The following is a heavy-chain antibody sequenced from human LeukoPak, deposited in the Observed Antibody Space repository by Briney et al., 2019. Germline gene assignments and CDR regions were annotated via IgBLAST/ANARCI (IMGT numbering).Heavy chain of an antibody. J-gene: IGHJ4*02. CDR2: IYHSGST. CDR1: GGSISSYY. Sequence: SETLSLTCTVSGGSISSYYWSWIRQPPGKGLEWIGYIYHSGSTYYNPSLKSRVTISVDRSKNQFSLKLSSVTAADTAVYYCARGGGEYDSSGYSDWGQGTLVTVSS. CDR3: ARGGGEYDSSGYSD. D-gene: IGHD3-22*01. V-gene: IGHV4-59*12.